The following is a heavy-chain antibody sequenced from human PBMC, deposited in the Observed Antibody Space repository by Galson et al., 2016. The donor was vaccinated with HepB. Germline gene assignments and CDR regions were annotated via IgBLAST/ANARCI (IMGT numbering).Heavy chain of an antibody. V-gene: IGHV3-23*01. CDR2: ISGRGGGT. D-gene: IGHD3-22*01. J-gene: IGHJ4*02. CDR3: AKGAPYYYDSSGYYGPGDF. CDR1: GFTFSDYA. Sequence: CLRLSCAASGFTFSDYALNWVRQAPGKGLEWVSTISGRGGGTYYADSVKGRFTISRDNSKNTLFLQMNSLRAEDTARYYCAKGAPYYYDSSGYYGPGDFWGQGTQVTVSS.